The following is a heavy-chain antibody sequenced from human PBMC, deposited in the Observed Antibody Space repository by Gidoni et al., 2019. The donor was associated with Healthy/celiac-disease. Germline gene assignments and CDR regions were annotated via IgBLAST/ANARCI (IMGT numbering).Heavy chain of an antibody. CDR2: IYSGGST. CDR3: ARDGRYSYGNE. Sequence: EVQLVVSGGGLVQPGGSLGLSCAASGFTVSSNYMSWVRQAPGKGLEWVSVIYSGGSTYYADSVKGRFTISRDNSKNTLYLQMNSLRAEDTAVYYCARDGRYSYGNEWGQGTLVTVSS. CDR1: GFTVSSNY. V-gene: IGHV3-66*01. J-gene: IGHJ4*02. D-gene: IGHD5-18*01.